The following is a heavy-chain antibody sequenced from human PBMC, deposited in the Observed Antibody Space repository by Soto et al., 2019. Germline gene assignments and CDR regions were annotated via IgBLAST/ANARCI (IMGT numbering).Heavy chain of an antibody. CDR3: AKNVGRELLNWFDP. J-gene: IGHJ5*02. CDR1: GFTFSSYA. Sequence: GSLRLSCAASGFTFSSYAMSWVRQAPGKGLEWVSAISGSGGSTYYAASVKGRFTISRDNSKNTLYLQMNSLRAEDTAVYYCAKNVGRELLNWFDPWGQGTLVTVSS. V-gene: IGHV3-23*01. D-gene: IGHD1-26*01. CDR2: ISGSGGST.